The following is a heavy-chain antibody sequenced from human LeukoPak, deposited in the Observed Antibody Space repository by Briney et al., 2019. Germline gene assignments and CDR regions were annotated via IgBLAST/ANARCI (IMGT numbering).Heavy chain of an antibody. J-gene: IGHJ4*02. Sequence: SETLSLTCTVSGGSISSSSYYWGWIRQPPGKGLEWIGSIYYSGSTYYNPSLKSRVTISVDTSKNQFSLKLSSVTAADTAVYYCARETTWVSDIVVVPAAKAFDYWGQGTLVTVSS. CDR1: GGSISSSSYY. V-gene: IGHV4-39*02. CDR2: IYYSGST. CDR3: ARETTWVSDIVVVPAAKAFDY. D-gene: IGHD2-2*01.